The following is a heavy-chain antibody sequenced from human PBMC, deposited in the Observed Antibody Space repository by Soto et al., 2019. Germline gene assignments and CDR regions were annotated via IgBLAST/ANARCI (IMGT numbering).Heavy chain of an antibody. CDR2: ISAYNGNT. CDR3: ARVVYTITMVRGVIPYGMDV. CDR1: GYTFTSYG. Sequence: GASVKVSCKASGYTFTSYGISWVRQAPGQGLEWMGWISAYNGNTNYAQKLQGRVTMTTDTSTSTAYMELRSLRSDDTAVYYCARVVYTITMVRGVIPYGMDVWGQGTTVTSP. J-gene: IGHJ6*02. V-gene: IGHV1-18*04. D-gene: IGHD3-10*01.